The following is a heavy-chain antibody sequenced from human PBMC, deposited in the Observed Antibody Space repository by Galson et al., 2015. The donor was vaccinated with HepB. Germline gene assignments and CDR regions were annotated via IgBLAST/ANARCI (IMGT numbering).Heavy chain of an antibody. V-gene: IGHV3-30*18. Sequence: SLRLSCAASGFTFNSYDMHWVRQAPGKGLEWVAVISYDGSNKYYADSVKGRFTISRDNSKNTLYLQMNSLRAEDTAVYYCAKDPYYYDSSGYYDYFDHWGQGTLVTVSS. CDR2: ISYDGSNK. CDR3: AKDPYYYDSSGYYDYFDH. D-gene: IGHD3-22*01. J-gene: IGHJ4*02. CDR1: GFTFNSYD.